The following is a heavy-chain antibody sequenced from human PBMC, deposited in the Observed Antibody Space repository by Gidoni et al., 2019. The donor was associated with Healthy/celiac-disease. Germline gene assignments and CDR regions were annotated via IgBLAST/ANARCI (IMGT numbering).Heavy chain of an antibody. CDR3: ARRFPFAVAGTAVFDY. CDR2: IYYSGST. D-gene: IGHD6-19*01. Sequence: QLQLQESGPGLVKPSATLSHTCTVPGGSISSSCYYWGWIRQPPGKGLECIGSIYYSGSTYYNPSLKSRVTISVDTSKNQFSLKLSSVTAADTAVYYCARRFPFAVAGTAVFDYWGQGTLVTVSS. J-gene: IGHJ4*02. V-gene: IGHV4-39*01. CDR1: GGSISSSCYY.